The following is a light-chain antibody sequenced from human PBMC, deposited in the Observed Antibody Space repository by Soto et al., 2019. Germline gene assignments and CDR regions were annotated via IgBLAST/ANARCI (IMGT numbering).Light chain of an antibody. CDR3: QQRSNWT. Sequence: EIVLTQSPATLSSSPGERATLSCRASQSVSSYLAWYQQKPGQAPRLLIYDASNRATGIPARFSGSGSGTDFTLTISSLEPEDFAVYYCQQRSNWTFGGGTKVEIK. CDR2: DAS. J-gene: IGKJ4*01. V-gene: IGKV3-11*01. CDR1: QSVSSY.